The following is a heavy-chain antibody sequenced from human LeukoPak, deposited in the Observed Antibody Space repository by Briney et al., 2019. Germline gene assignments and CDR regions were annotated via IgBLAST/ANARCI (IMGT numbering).Heavy chain of an antibody. CDR2: ISYDGSNK. D-gene: IGHD3-22*01. J-gene: IGHJ3*02. CDR3: AKESGDYDSSGYGAFDI. Sequence: PGRSLRLSCAASGFTFSSYGMHWVRQAPGKGLEWVSSISYDGSNKYYADSVKGRFTISRDNSKNTLYLQMSSLRAEDTAVYYCAKESGDYDSSGYGAFDIWGQGTMVTVSS. V-gene: IGHV3-30*18. CDR1: GFTFSSYG.